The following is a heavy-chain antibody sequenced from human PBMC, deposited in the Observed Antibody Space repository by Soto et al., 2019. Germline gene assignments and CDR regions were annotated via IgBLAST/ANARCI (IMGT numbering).Heavy chain of an antibody. CDR1: GFSLTTSGVG. V-gene: IGHV2-5*02. D-gene: IGHD3-3*01. J-gene: IGHJ4*02. CDR3: AHRVLRTVFGLVTTTAIYFDF. CDR2: IYWDDDK. Sequence: QITLNESGPTQVKPRQTLTLTCTFSGFSLTTSGVGVGWIRQSPGKAPEWLALIYWDDDKRYSPSLKGTLTITKDTSKNQVVLTMADLDPADTATYYCAHRVLRTVFGLVTTTAIYFDFWGQGTPVAVSS.